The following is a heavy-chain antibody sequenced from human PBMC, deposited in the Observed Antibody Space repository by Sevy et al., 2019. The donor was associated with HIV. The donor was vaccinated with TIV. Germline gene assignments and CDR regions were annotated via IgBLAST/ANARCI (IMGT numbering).Heavy chain of an antibody. D-gene: IGHD3-9*01. Sequence: SETLSLTCSVSGDSISGYYWSWIRQPPGQGLEWIGYIYYSGRTDYNPSLKGRVTISADTSKNQFSLKLNSVTAADTAVYYCARQCSNLDCAMDVWGQGTMVTVSS. CDR1: GDSISGYY. V-gene: IGHV4-59*08. CDR2: IYYSGRT. CDR3: ARQCSNLDCAMDV. J-gene: IGHJ6*02.